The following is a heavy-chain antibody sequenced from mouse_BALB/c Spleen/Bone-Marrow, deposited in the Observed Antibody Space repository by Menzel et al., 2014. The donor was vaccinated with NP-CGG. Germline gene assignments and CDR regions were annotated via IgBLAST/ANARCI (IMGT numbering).Heavy chain of an antibody. V-gene: IGHV5-17*02. CDR2: ISSGSSTI. CDR1: GFTFSSFG. CDR3: ARSGSSAGYFDY. Sequence: VKLVESGGGLVQPGGSRKLSCAASGFTFSSFGMHWVRQAPEKGLEWVAYISSGSSTIYYADTVMGRFTISRDNPKHNLFLQMTSLRSEDTAMYYCARSGSSAGYFDYWGQGTTLTVSS. D-gene: IGHD1-1*01. J-gene: IGHJ2*01.